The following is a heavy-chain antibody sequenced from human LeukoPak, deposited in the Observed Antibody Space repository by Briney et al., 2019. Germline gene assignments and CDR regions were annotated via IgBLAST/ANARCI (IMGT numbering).Heavy chain of an antibody. CDR1: GYTFTCYY. D-gene: IGHD3-10*01. V-gene: IGHV1-2*06. CDR3: ARVYYYGSGSYSAGAEYFQH. J-gene: IGHJ1*01. CDR2: INPNSRGT. Sequence: GASVKVSCKASGYTFTCYYMHWVRQAPGQGLEWMGRINPNSRGTNYAQKFQGRVTMTRDTSISTAYMELSRLRSDDTAVYYCARVYYYGSGSYSAGAEYFQHWGQGTLVTVSS.